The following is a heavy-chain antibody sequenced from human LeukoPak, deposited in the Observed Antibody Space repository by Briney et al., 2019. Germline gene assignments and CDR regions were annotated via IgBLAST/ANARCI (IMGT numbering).Heavy chain of an antibody. CDR3: ARGAPSYCSSTSCLAYYFDY. Sequence: ASVKVSCKASGYTFTGYYMHWVRQAPGKGLEWMGWINPNSGGTNYAQKFQGWVTMTRDTSISTAYMELSRLRSDDTAVYYCARGAPSYCSSTSCLAYYFDYWGQGTLVTVSS. J-gene: IGHJ4*02. CDR1: GYTFTGYY. CDR2: INPNSGGT. V-gene: IGHV1-2*04. D-gene: IGHD2-2*01.